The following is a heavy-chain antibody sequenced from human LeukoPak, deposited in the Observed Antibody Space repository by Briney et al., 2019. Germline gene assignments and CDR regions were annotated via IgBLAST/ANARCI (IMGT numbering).Heavy chain of an antibody. Sequence: SETLSLTCTVSGASINNFYWSWIRQPPGKGLEWIGYIYSSGSTNYNPSLESRVTMSVDTSKHQFSLKLTSVTAADTAVYYCSRHGHSTAYYGMDVWGQGTTVTVSS. CDR3: SRHGHSTAYYGMDV. CDR1: GASINNFY. J-gene: IGHJ6*02. D-gene: IGHD2-2*01. V-gene: IGHV4-59*08. CDR2: IYSSGST.